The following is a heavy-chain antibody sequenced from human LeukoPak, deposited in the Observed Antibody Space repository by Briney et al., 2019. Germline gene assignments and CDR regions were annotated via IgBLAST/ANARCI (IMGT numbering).Heavy chain of an antibody. CDR3: ARVPRRGERFDP. CDR1: GYTFTSYD. Sequence: ASVIVSCKASGYTFTSYDVNWVRQATGQGLEWMGWMNPISGDTGYALKFQGRVTMSRNTSISTAYMELGSLRSEDTAVYYCARVPRRGERFDPWGQGTLVTVSS. CDR2: MNPISGDT. J-gene: IGHJ5*02. V-gene: IGHV1-8*01. D-gene: IGHD3-10*01.